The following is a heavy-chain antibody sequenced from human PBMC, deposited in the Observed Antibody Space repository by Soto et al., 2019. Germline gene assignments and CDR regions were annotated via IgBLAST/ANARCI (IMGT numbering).Heavy chain of an antibody. Sequence: GGSLRLSCAASGFTFSSYAMSWVRQAPGKGLEWVSAISGSGGSTYYADSVKGRFTISRDNSKNTLYLQMNSLRAEDTAVYYCAKDVLLWFGESYDYWGQGTLVTVSS. CDR3: AKDVLLWFGESYDY. J-gene: IGHJ4*02. V-gene: IGHV3-23*01. CDR1: GFTFSSYA. D-gene: IGHD3-10*01. CDR2: ISGSGGST.